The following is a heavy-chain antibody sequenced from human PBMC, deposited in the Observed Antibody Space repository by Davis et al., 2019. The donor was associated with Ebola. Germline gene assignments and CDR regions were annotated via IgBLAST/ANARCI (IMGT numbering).Heavy chain of an antibody. CDR3: AREYGDLGY. CDR2: IWYDGSNK. J-gene: IGHJ4*02. D-gene: IGHD4-17*01. CDR1: GFTFSSYS. V-gene: IGHV3-33*08. Sequence: GESLKISCAASGFTFSSYSMNWVRQAPGKGLEWVAVIWYDGSNKYYADSVKGRFTISRDNSKNTLYLQMSSLRAEDTAVYYCAREYGDLGYWGQGTLVTVSS.